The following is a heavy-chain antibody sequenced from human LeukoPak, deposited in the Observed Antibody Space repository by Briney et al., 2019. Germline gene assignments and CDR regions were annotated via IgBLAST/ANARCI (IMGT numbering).Heavy chain of an antibody. V-gene: IGHV3-33*01. Sequence: GRSLRLSCAASGFTFSSYGMHWVRQAPGKGLEWVAVIWYDGSNKYYADSVKGRFTISRDNYKNPLYLQMNSLRAEDTAVYYCARSRTSSWYLSYWGQGTLVTVSS. D-gene: IGHD6-13*01. CDR1: GFTFSSYG. J-gene: IGHJ4*02. CDR3: ARSRTSSWYLSY. CDR2: IWYDGSNK.